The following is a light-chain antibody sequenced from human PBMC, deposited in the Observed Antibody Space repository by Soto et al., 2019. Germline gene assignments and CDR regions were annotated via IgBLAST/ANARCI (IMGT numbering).Light chain of an antibody. CDR3: QQRYSIPLT. Sequence: DIQMTQSPSSVSASVGDRVTITCRASQGISSWLAWYQQQPAKAAKLLIYDGSSMQSGVTSGLCSSRSGRDVTLTISSLHSEDFVAYYCQQRYSIPLTFGGGTKVDI. CDR1: QGISSW. CDR2: DGS. J-gene: IGKJ4*01. V-gene: IGKV1-12*01.